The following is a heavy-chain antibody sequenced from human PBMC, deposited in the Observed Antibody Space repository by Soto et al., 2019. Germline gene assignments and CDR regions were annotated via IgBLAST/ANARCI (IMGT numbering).Heavy chain of an antibody. J-gene: IGHJ1*01. V-gene: IGHV3-48*03. Sequence: GGSLRLSCAASGFTFSSYEMNWVRQAPGKGLEWVSYISSSGSTIYYADSVKGRFTISRDNAKNSLYLQMNSLRAEDTAVYYCARVELSKKTYYDYVWGSYRFGYFHHWGQGTLVTVSS. D-gene: IGHD3-16*02. CDR3: ARVELSKKTYYDYVWGSYRFGYFHH. CDR1: GFTFSSYE. CDR2: ISSSGSTI.